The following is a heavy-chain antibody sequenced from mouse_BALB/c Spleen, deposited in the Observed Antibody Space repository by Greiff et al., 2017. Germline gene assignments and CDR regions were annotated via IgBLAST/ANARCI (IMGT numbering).Heavy chain of an antibody. V-gene: IGHV2-9*02. CDR3: ARSTGTGDFDD. Sequence: QVQLKESGPGLVAPSQSLSITCTVSGFSLTSYGVHWVRQPPGKGLEWLGVIWAGGSTNYNSALMSRLSISKDNSKSQVFLKMNSLQTDDTAMYYCARSTGTGDFDDWGQGTTLTVSS. CDR1: GFSLTSYG. D-gene: IGHD4-1*02. CDR2: IWAGGST. J-gene: IGHJ2*01.